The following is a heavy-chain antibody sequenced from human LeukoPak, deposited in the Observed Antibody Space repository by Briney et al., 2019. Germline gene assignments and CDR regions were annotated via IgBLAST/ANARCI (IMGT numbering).Heavy chain of an antibody. Sequence: SETLSLTCAVSGGSISSTNWWTWVRQPPGKGLEWIGEIYHGGSTNYNLSLRSRVTISLDKSKNQFSVKLNSVTAADTAVYYGAMGGGVAAAGAFDVWGQGTMVTVSS. CDR3: AMGGGVAAAGAFDV. CDR2: IYHGGST. V-gene: IGHV4-4*02. CDR1: GGSISSTNW. D-gene: IGHD6-13*01. J-gene: IGHJ3*01.